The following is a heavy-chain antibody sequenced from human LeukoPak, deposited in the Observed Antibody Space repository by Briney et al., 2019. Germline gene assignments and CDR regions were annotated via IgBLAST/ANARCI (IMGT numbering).Heavy chain of an antibody. J-gene: IGHJ4*02. CDR2: INRSGST. D-gene: IGHD4-17*01. V-gene: IGHV4-34*01. Sequence: SETLSLTCAVYGGSFSGYYWSWIRQPPGKGLEWIGEINRSGSTNYNPSLKSRVTISVDTSKNQFSLKLSSVTAADTAVYYCARVSPYGDYVQYWGQGTLVTVSS. CDR1: GGSFSGYY. CDR3: ARVSPYGDYVQY.